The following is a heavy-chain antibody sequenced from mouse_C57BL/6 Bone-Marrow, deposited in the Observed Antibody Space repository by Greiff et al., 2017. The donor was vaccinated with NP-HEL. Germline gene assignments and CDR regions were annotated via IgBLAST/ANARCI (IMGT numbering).Heavy chain of an antibody. CDR1: GFTFSDAW. CDR2: IRNKANNHAS. CDR3: TFITTVVAPYWYFDG. V-gene: IGHV6-6*01. J-gene: IGHJ1*03. Sequence: EVKLLESGGGLVQPGGSMKLSCAASGFTFSDAWMDWVRQSPEQGLEWVAEIRNKANNHASYYAVPVKGRFTISRDDSKSSVYMQMNSVRAEDTGIYYCTFITTVVAPYWYFDGWGTGTTVTVSS. D-gene: IGHD1-1*01.